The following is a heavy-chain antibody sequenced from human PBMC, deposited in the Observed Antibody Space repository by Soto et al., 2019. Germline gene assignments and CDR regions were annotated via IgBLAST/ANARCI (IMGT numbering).Heavy chain of an antibody. CDR3: AGVRMAGDFDL. Sequence: EVQLVESGGGLVQPGGSLRLSCAASGFTFSSYLMHWVRQAPGKGLVWVSRINSDGSSTTYADSVKGRFTISRDSAKNTLYLQMNSLRAEDTAVYYCAGVRMAGDFDLWGQGTIVTVSS. D-gene: IGHD6-19*01. J-gene: IGHJ3*01. CDR2: INSDGSST. V-gene: IGHV3-74*01. CDR1: GFTFSSYL.